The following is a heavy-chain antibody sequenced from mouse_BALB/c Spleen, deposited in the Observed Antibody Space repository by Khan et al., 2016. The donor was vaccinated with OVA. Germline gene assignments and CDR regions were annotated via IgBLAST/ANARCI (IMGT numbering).Heavy chain of an antibody. CDR1: GFTFNTYA. V-gene: IGHV10-1*02. CDR3: VRQGYGYSWFVY. J-gene: IGHJ3*01. Sequence: EVQLVETGGGLVQPKGSLKLSCAASGFTFNTYAMNWVHQAPGKGLEWVARIKNKSNNYATYYADSVKDRFTISRDDSQSMLYLQMNNVKTEDTAMYYCVRQGYGYSWFVYWGQGTLVTVSA. D-gene: IGHD2-2*01. CDR2: IKNKSNNYAT.